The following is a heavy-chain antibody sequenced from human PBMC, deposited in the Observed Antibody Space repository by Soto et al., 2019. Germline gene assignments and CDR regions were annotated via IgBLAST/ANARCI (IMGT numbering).Heavy chain of an antibody. Sequence: GGSLKLSCTASGFTFGDYAMSWVRQAPGKGLEWVGFIRSKAYGGTTEYAASVKGRFTISRDDSKSIAYLQMNSLKTEDTAVYYCARGGSEGYCSSTNCYDAFDIWGQGTMVTVSS. J-gene: IGHJ3*02. CDR1: GFTFGDYA. V-gene: IGHV3-49*04. D-gene: IGHD2-2*01. CDR2: IRSKAYGGTT. CDR3: ARGGSEGYCSSTNCYDAFDI.